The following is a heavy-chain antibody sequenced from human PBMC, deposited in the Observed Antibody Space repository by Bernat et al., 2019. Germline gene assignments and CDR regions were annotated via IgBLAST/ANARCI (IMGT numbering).Heavy chain of an antibody. CDR1: GYSISSGYY. CDR3: AREGNYVWGSYRSPRGYNWFDP. J-gene: IGHJ5*02. CDR2: IYHSGST. V-gene: IGHV4-38-2*02. Sequence: HVQLQESGPGLVKPSETLSLTCAFSGYSISSGYYWGWIRQPPGKRLEWIGSIYHSGSTYYNPSLKSRVTISVDPSKSQFSLRQGSVTAADTDVYYCAREGNYVWGSYRSPRGYNWFDPWGQGTLVTVSS. D-gene: IGHD3-16*02.